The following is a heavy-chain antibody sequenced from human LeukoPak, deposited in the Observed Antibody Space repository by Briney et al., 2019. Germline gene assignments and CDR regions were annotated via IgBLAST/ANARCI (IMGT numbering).Heavy chain of an antibody. CDR2: ISSDGRTT. Sequence: PGGSLRLSCAASGFIFGSSAISWVRQAPGKGLEWVSAISSDGRTTNYADSAKGRFTISRDNAMNSLYLQMDSLRVEDTVIYYCARSVPYGTTWYGRSDCWGQGTQVTVSS. J-gene: IGHJ4*02. CDR1: GFIFGSSA. V-gene: IGHV3-23*01. CDR3: ARSVPYGTTWYGRSDC. D-gene: IGHD6-13*01.